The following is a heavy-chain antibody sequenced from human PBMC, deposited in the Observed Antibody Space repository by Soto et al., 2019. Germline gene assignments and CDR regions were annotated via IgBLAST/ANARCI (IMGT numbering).Heavy chain of an antibody. CDR2: IYSGGST. CDR3: ARGLDYYYYMDV. V-gene: IGHV3-53*01. Sequence: GGSLRLSCAASGFTVSSNYMSWVRQAPGKGLEWVSVIYSGGSTYYADSVKGRFTISRDNSKNTLYLQMNSLRAEDTVVYYCARGLDYYYYMDVWGKGTTVTVSS. CDR1: GFTVSSNY. J-gene: IGHJ6*03.